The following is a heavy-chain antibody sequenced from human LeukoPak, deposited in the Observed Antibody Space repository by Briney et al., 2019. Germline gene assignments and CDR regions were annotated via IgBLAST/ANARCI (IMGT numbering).Heavy chain of an antibody. CDR1: GFTFNNYA. J-gene: IGHJ6*02. CDR3: AKAPAAATKYYYGMDV. V-gene: IGHV3-23*01. D-gene: IGHD6-13*01. CDR2: ISGSGGAT. Sequence: GGSLRLSCAASGFTFNNYAMSWVRQAPGKGLEWVSAISGSGGATCYADSVKGRSTISRDNSKNTLFLHMNSLRVEDTAVYYCAKAPAAATKYYYGMDVWGQGTMVTVSS.